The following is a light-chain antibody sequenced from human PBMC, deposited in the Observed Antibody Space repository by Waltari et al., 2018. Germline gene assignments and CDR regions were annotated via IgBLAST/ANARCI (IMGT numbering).Light chain of an antibody. CDR3: QSYDSSLTAWV. Sequence: QSVLTQPPSVSGAPGQSVTISCTGSSPNIGAGYDVHWYQQLPGASPNPLLFRNNNRPPGVPDRFSGSKSGTSASLAITGLQAEDEADYSCQSYDSSLTAWVFGGGTRVTVL. CDR1: SPNIGAGYD. CDR2: RNN. J-gene: IGLJ3*02. V-gene: IGLV1-40*01.